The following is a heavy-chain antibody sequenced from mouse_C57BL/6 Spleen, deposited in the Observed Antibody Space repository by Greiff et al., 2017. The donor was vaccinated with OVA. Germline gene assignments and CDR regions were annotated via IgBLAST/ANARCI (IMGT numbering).Heavy chain of an antibody. Sequence: DVKLVESGGGLVKPGGSLKLSCAASGFTFSDYGMHWVRQAPEQGLEWVAYISSGSSTIYYAATVKGRFTISRDTATNTLFLQMTSLGSEDTAMYYCASQGYGSGPDYWGQGTTLTVSS. V-gene: IGHV5-17*01. D-gene: IGHD1-1*01. J-gene: IGHJ2*01. CDR3: ASQGYGSGPDY. CDR1: GFTFSDYG. CDR2: ISSGSSTI.